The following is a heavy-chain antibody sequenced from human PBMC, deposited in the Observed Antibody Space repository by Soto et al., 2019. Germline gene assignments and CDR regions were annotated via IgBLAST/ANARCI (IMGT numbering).Heavy chain of an antibody. CDR2: IWYDGRNK. CDR3: ARPLYCSGGSCSFGVDY. J-gene: IGHJ4*02. D-gene: IGHD2-15*01. V-gene: IGHV3-33*01. CDR1: GFTFSSYG. Sequence: QVQLVESGGGVVQPGRSLRLSCAASGFTFSSYGMHWVRQAPGKGLEWVAVIWYDGRNKYYADSVKGRFTISRDNSKNPLYLHMNSLRAEDTAVYYCARPLYCSGGSCSFGVDYWGQGTLVTVSP.